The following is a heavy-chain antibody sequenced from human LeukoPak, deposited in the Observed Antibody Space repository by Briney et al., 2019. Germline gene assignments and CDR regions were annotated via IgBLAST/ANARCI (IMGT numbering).Heavy chain of an antibody. Sequence: SETLSLTCTVSGGSISSGSYYWSWIRQPAGKGLEWIGRIYTSGSTNYNPSLKSRVTMSIDTSKNQFSLKLTSVTAADTAVYYCAREGMVRGVRALDYYYYYMDVWGKGTTVTISS. J-gene: IGHJ6*03. CDR2: IYTSGST. CDR1: GGSISSGSYY. V-gene: IGHV4-61*02. D-gene: IGHD3-10*01. CDR3: AREGMVRGVRALDYYYYYMDV.